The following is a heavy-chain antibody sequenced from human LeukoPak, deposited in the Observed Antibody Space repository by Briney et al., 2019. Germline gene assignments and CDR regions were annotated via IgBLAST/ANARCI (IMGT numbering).Heavy chain of an antibody. CDR2: IYYSGST. D-gene: IGHD6-19*01. J-gene: IGHJ4*02. V-gene: IGHV4-30-4*01. CDR1: GGSISSGDYY. CDR3: ANSLGGRLGN. Sequence: SETLSLTRTVSGGSISSGDYYWSWIRQPPGKGLEWIGNIYYSGSTYYNPSLKSRVAISVDTSKNQFSLKLSSVAAADTAVFYCANSLGGRLGNWGQGTLVTVSS.